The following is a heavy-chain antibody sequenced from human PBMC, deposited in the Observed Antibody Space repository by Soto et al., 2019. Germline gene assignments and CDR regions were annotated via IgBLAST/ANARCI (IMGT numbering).Heavy chain of an antibody. V-gene: IGHV3-11*01. J-gene: IGHJ6*03. Sequence: GGSLRLSCAASGFTFSDYYMSWIRQAPGKGLEWVSYISSSGSTIYYADSVKGRFTISRDNAKNSLYLQMNSLRAEDTAVYYCARDYCSGGSCYPSYYYYYMDVWGKGTTVTVSS. CDR2: ISSSGSTI. CDR3: ARDYCSGGSCYPSYYYYYMDV. CDR1: GFTFSDYY. D-gene: IGHD2-15*01.